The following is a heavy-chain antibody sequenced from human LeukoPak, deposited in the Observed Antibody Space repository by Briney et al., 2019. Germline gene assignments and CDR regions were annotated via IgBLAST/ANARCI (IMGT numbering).Heavy chain of an antibody. CDR1: GGSISSYY. D-gene: IGHD2-15*01. CDR2: IYYSGST. CDR3: ASFLGYHYMDV. V-gene: IGHV4-59*08. J-gene: IGHJ6*03. Sequence: SETLSLTCTVSGGSISSYYWSWIRQPLGKELEWIGYIYYSGSTNYNPSLKSRVTISVDTSKNQFSLKLSSVTAADTAVYYCASFLGYHYMDVWGKGTTVTVSS.